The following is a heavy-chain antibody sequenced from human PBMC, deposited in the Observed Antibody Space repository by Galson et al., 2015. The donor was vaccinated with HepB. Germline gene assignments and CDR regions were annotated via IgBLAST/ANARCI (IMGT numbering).Heavy chain of an antibody. J-gene: IGHJ4*02. D-gene: IGHD3-22*01. CDR1: GFTVSSKF. CDR2: LYSGGST. CDR3: ARDRDY. Sequence: SLRLSCAASGFTVSSKFMTWVRQAPGKGLEWVSILYSGGSTYYADSVKGRFTLSRDNSKDTLYLQMNSLRDDDTAVYFCARDRDYWGQGTLVTVSS. V-gene: IGHV3-66*02.